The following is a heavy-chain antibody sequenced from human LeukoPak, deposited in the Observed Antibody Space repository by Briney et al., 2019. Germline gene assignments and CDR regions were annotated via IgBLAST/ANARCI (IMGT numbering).Heavy chain of an antibody. CDR3: AGGPLNEIPPHSVGFDY. J-gene: IGHJ4*02. CDR2: IYSGGST. Sequence: PGGXXXLSCGAAGFPISSNYMRRVRQAPGKGLEGGSVIYSGGSTYYADSVKGRFTISRDNSNNTLYLQMNSLRAEDTAVYYCAGGPLNEIPPHSVGFDYWGQGTLVTVSS. V-gene: IGHV3-53*01. CDR1: GFPISSNY. D-gene: IGHD1-1*01.